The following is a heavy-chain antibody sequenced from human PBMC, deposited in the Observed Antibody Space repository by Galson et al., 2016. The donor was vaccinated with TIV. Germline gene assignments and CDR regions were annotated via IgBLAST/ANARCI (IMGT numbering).Heavy chain of an antibody. CDR2: IDPSVGSP. V-gene: IGHV1-46*01. CDR1: GYTLSTYY. Sequence: SVKVSCKASGYTLSTYYMHWLRQAPGQGLEWMGIIDPSVGSPTYSQKFQGRVTMTSDTSTSTVYMELTSLKSEDTAVYYCARRFYFDYWGQGTPVTVSS. J-gene: IGHJ4*02. CDR3: ARRFYFDY.